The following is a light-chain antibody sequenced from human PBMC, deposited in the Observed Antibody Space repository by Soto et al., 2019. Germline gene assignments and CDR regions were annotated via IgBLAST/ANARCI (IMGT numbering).Light chain of an antibody. CDR2: GTS. CDR1: QSISSNY. Sequence: EIVLTQSPGTLSLSPGERATLSCRASQSISSNYLAWYQQTPGQAPRLLIYGTSSRATGIPDRFSASGSGTDFTLTISRLEPEDFAMYYCQQYGSSPGAFGLGTKVDIK. V-gene: IGKV3-20*01. J-gene: IGKJ2*01. CDR3: QQYGSSPGA.